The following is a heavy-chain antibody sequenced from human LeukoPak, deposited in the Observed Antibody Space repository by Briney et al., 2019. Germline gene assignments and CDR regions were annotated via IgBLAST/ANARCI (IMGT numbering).Heavy chain of an antibody. V-gene: IGHV4-39*07. Sequence: SETLSLTCTVSGGSISSSSYYWGWIRQPPGKGLEWIGSIYYSGSTYYNPSLKSRVTISVDTSKNQFSLKLSSVTAADTAVYYCARERTMVRGVIWFDPWGQGTLVTVSS. CDR3: ARERTMVRGVIWFDP. D-gene: IGHD3-10*01. CDR2: IYYSGST. CDR1: GGSISSSSYY. J-gene: IGHJ5*02.